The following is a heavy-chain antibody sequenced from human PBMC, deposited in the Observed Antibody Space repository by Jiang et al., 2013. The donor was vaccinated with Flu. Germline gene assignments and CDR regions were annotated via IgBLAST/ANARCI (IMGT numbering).Heavy chain of an antibody. J-gene: IGHJ6*02. CDR1: GFIFSNAW. CDR2: IKSIAAGGTI. V-gene: IGHV3-15*01. Sequence: VQLLESGGGLVKPGGSLRLSCTGSGFIFSNAWMSWVRQSPGKGLEWVGRIKSIAAGGTINYAAPVKGRFIMSRDDSKNXLHLQMNSLETEDSAVYYCTTDSADIAAVSTAMYSRDGMDVWGQGTTVTVSS. D-gene: IGHD2-15*01. CDR3: TTDSADIAAVSTAMYSRDGMDV.